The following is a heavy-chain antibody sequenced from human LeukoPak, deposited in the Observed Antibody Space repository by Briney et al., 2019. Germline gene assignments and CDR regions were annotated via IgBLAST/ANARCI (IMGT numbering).Heavy chain of an antibody. CDR2: IRFDGSNE. J-gene: IGHJ4*02. V-gene: IGHV3-30*02. Sequence: PGGSLRLSCAGSGFTVSPYGMHWVRQAPGKGLEWVTFIRFDGSNEYYTDSVKGRFTISRDNSKNTLYLQMNSLRAEDTAVYYCAGDFDYWGQGTLVTVSS. CDR3: AGDFDY. CDR1: GFTVSPYG.